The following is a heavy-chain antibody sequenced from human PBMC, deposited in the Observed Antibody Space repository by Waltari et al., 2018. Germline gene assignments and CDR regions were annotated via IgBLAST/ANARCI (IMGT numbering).Heavy chain of an antibody. D-gene: IGHD3-10*01. J-gene: IGHJ4*02. CDR2: IYWNDDK. V-gene: IGHV2-5*01. Sequence: QITLKESGPTLVKPTQTLTLTCTFSGFSLSTSGVGVGWIRQPSGKALEWLALIYWNDDKRYSPSLKGRLTITKDTSKNQVVLTMTNMDPVDTATYYCAHSTYYCGSGSSYYCDYWGQGTLVTVSS. CDR3: AHSTYYCGSGSSYYCDY. CDR1: GFSLSTSGVG.